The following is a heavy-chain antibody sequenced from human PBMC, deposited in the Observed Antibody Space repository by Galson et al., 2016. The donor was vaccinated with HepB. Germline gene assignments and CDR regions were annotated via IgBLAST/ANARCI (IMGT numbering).Heavy chain of an antibody. CDR3: AREVRYSPSVGMDA. D-gene: IGHD3-9*01. V-gene: IGHV6-1*01. J-gene: IGHJ6*02. CDR1: GDSVSSSTAA. CDR2: TCYRSKWYN. Sequence: CAISGDSVSSSTAAWIWIRQSPSRGLEWLGRTCYRSKWYNDYAVSVKSRITINPDKSKNQFSLQLSSVTPEDTAVYYCAREVRYSPSVGMDAWDQGTTVTVSS.